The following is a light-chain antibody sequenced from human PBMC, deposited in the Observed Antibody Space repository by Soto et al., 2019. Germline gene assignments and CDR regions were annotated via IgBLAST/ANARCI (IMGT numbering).Light chain of an antibody. CDR3: QQYNDWPRT. CDR1: QSVTSSY. V-gene: IGKV3-15*01. Sequence: IVLTQSPGTLSLSPLEITTLSLRSSQSVTSSYLAWYQQKPGQTPRLLIYDTSTRATGVPTRFSGSGSGTEFTLTISSLQSEDFAVYYCQQYNDWPRTFGQGTKVDTK. CDR2: DTS. J-gene: IGKJ1*01.